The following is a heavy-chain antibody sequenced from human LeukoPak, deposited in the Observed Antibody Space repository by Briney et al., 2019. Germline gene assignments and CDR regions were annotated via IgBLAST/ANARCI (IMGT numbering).Heavy chain of an antibody. Sequence: ASVKVSCKASGYSFNNFGISWVRQAPGEGLEWMGGISVYNGNTNYAQKLQGRVTMTTDTSTPTAYMELRSLRSDDTAVYYCARGEAAARHFDYWGQGTLVTVSS. CDR1: GYSFNNFG. CDR3: ARGEAAARHFDY. J-gene: IGHJ4*02. D-gene: IGHD6-13*01. V-gene: IGHV1-18*01. CDR2: ISVYNGNT.